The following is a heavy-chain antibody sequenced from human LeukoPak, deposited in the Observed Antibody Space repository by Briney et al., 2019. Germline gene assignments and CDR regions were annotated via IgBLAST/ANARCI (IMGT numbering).Heavy chain of an antibody. CDR2: INPNSGGT. D-gene: IGHD2-2*01. Sequence: ASVKVSCKASGYTFTGYYMHWVRQATGQGLEWMGWINPNSGGTNYAQKFQGWVTMTRDTSISTAYMELSRLRSDDTAVYYCARAVPHIVVVPAATQWSFDPWGQGTLVTVSS. CDR3: ARAVPHIVVVPAATQWSFDP. V-gene: IGHV1-2*04. CDR1: GYTFTGYY. J-gene: IGHJ5*02.